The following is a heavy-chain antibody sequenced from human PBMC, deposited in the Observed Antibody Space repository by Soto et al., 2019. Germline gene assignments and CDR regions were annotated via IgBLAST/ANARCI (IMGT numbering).Heavy chain of an antibody. D-gene: IGHD6-13*01. Sequence: QVQLQESGPGLVKPSQTLSLTCTVSGGSINSRGFYWTWIRQHPGKGLEWIGYIYYSGTTYYNPSLKSRVTISPDTSKNQFSLKLDSVTAADTAVYYYARAYSSWYWDFWGQGTLVTVSS. V-gene: IGHV4-31*03. CDR1: GGSINSRGFY. J-gene: IGHJ4*02. CDR3: ARAYSSWYWDF. CDR2: IYYSGTT.